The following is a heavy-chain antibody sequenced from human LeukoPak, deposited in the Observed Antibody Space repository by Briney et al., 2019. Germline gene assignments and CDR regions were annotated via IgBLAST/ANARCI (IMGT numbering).Heavy chain of an antibody. V-gene: IGHV3-74*01. J-gene: IGHJ6*03. CDR3: ARMTYYDFWSGYYTGTSNNYNYYMDV. CDR2: INSDGSST. CDR1: GFTFSSYW. Sequence: PGGSLRLSCAASGFTFSSYWMHWVRQAPGKGLVWVSRINSDGSSTSYADSVKGRFTISRDNAKNSLYLQMNSLRAEDTAVYYCARMTYYDFWSGYYTGTSNNYNYYMDVWGKGTTATVSS. D-gene: IGHD3-3*01.